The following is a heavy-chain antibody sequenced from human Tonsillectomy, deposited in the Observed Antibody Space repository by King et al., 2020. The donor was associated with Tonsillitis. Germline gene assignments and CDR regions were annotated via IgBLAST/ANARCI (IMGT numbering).Heavy chain of an antibody. CDR1: GGSISSGGYY. V-gene: IGHV4-31*03. CDR2: IYYSGST. D-gene: IGHD2-2*01. J-gene: IGHJ3*02. CDR3: ARGVPAGVAFDI. Sequence: VQLQESGPGLVKPSQTLSLTCTVSGGSISSGGYYWNWIRQPPGKGLEWIGYIYYSGSTYYNPSLKSRVTISVDTSKNQFSLKLSSVTAADTAVYYCARGVPAGVAFDIWGQGTMFTVSS.